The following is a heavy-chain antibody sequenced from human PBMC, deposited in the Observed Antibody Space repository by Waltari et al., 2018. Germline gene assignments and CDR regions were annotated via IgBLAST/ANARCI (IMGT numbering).Heavy chain of an antibody. D-gene: IGHD6-13*01. CDR2: LDREDGET. Sequence: QVQVEQSGSEVKRPGASVRVSCTVPGYTLAGLSIDWVRTVLAKGLEWMGRLDREDGETTYSQHFQGRITVTEDTSTNTAYMGLRTLVSDDTAVYFCHLTGRNIVLAGGTPSFYSYMDVWGRGTTVTVS. CDR3: HLTGRNIVLAGGTPSFYSYMDV. V-gene: IGHV1-24*01. CDR1: GYTLAGLS. J-gene: IGHJ6*03.